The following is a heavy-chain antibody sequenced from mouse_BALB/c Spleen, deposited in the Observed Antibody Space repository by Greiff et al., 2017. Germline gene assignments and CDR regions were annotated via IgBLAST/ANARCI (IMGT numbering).Heavy chain of an antibody. CDR3: AYGSSWFAY. D-gene: IGHD1-1*01. CDR1: GFTFSDYY. V-gene: IGHV5-4*02. CDR2: ISDGGSYT. J-gene: IGHJ3*01. Sequence: EVQRVESGGGLVKPGGSLKLSCAASGFTFSDYYMYWVRQTPEKRLEWVATISDGGSYTYYPDSVKGRFTISRDNAKNNLYLQMSSLKSEDTAMYYCAYGSSWFAYWGQGTLVTVSA.